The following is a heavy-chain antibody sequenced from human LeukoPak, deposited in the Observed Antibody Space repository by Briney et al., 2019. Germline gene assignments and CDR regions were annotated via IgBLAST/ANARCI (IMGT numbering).Heavy chain of an antibody. D-gene: IGHD2/OR15-2a*01. J-gene: IGHJ4*02. CDR2: INHSGNT. CDR1: GGSFSGYY. V-gene: IGHV4-34*01. CDR3: ARWSVSRGSRY. Sequence: SETLSLTCAVYGGSFSGYYWTWIRQPPGKGLEWIGEINHSGNTNYNPSLKSRVTISVDTSKNQFSLKLSSVTAADTAVYYCARWSVSRGSRYWGQGTLVTVSS.